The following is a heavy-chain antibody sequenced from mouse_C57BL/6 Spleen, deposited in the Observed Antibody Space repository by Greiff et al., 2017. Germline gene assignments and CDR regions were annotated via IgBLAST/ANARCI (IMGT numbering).Heavy chain of an antibody. CDR2: ISRGSSTI. CDR3: AGIYYYGSSYHYYAMDY. Sequence: EVMLVESGGGLVKPGGSLKLSCAASGFTFSDYGMHWVRQAPEEGLEWVAYISRGSSTIYYADTVKGRFTISRDNAKNTLFLQMTSLRSEDTAMYYGAGIYYYGSSYHYYAMDYWGQGTSVTVSS. J-gene: IGHJ4*01. V-gene: IGHV5-17*01. CDR1: GFTFSDYG. D-gene: IGHD1-1*01.